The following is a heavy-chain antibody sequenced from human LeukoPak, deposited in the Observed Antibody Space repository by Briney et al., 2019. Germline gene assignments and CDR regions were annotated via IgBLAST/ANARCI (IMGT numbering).Heavy chain of an antibody. D-gene: IGHD5-18*01. CDR1: GYSFNDKY. CDR3: ARDRGYSYGRIPNLTPGIDY. V-gene: IGHV1-2*02. CDR2: INPNSGGT. J-gene: IGHJ4*02. Sequence: GASVKVSCKASGYSFNDKYLHWVRQAPGQGLEWMGWINPNSGGTNYAQKFQGRVTMTRDTSISTAYMELSRLRSDDTAVYYCARDRGYSYGRIPNLTPGIDYWGQGTLVTVSS.